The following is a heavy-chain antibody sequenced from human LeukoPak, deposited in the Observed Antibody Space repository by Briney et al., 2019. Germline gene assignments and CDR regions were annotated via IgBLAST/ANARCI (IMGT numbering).Heavy chain of an antibody. CDR1: GGSISSYY. J-gene: IGHJ4*02. Sequence: SETLSLTCTVSGGSISSYYWSWIRQPAGKGLEWIGYIYYSGSTHYNPALKSRVTISVDTSKNQFSLDLSSETAADTAVYYCASGPYPAAGTDHQFDYWGQGTLVTVSS. V-gene: IGHV4-59*01. CDR2: IYYSGST. CDR3: ASGPYPAAGTDHQFDY. D-gene: IGHD6-13*01.